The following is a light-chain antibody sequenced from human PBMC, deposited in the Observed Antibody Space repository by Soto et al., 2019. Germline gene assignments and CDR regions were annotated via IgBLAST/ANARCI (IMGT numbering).Light chain of an antibody. CDR1: SSDVGDYNY. CDR2: EVN. J-gene: IGLJ2*01. V-gene: IGLV2-8*01. CDR3: SSYAGKGV. Sequence: QSALTQPPSASGSPGQSVTISCTGTSSDVGDYNYVSWYQQHPGKAPKLMIYEVNKRPSGVPDRLSGSKSGNTASLTVSGLQTEDEADYYCSSYAGKGVFGGGTKVTVL.